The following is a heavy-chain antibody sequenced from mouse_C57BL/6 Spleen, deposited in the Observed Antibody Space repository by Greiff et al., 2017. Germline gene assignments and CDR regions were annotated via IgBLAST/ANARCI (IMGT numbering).Heavy chain of an antibody. D-gene: IGHD1-1*01. V-gene: IGHV1-69*01. CDR1: GYTFTSYW. J-gene: IGHJ3*01. CDR3: AVGPLAY. CDR2: IDPSDSYT. Sequence: VQLQQPGAELVMPGASVKLSCKASGYTFTSYWMHWVKQRPGQGLEWIGEIDPSDSYTNYNQKFKGKSTLTVDKSSSTAYMQLSSLTSEDSAVYYCAVGPLAYWGQGTLVTVSA.